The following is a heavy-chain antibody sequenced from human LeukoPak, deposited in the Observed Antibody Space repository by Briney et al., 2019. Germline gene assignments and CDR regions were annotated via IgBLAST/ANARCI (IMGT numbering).Heavy chain of an antibody. J-gene: IGHJ3*02. V-gene: IGHV5-51*01. CDR1: GYSFTSYW. D-gene: IGHD2-21*02. Sequence: GESLKISCKGSGYSFTSYWIGWVRQMPGKGLEWMGIIYPGDSDTRYSPSFQGQVTISADRFISTAYLQWSSLKASDTAMYYCARRVVVTRPDAFDIWGQGTMVTVSS. CDR3: ARRVVVTRPDAFDI. CDR2: IYPGDSDT.